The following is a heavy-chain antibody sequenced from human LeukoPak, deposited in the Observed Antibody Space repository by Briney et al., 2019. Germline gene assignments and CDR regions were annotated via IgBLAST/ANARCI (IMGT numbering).Heavy chain of an antibody. CDR1: GGSISSSTSF. V-gene: IGHV4-39*01. CDR2: IYYSGST. Sequence: TSETLSLTCTVSGGSISSSTSFWGWIRQPPGKGLDWIVSIYYSGSTYYNPALKSRVTISVDTSRNQLSLKLRSATAADTAVYYCARYYCGGDCYSGFFDFWGQGTLVAVSS. CDR3: ARYYCGGDCYSGFFDF. D-gene: IGHD2-21*02. J-gene: IGHJ4*03.